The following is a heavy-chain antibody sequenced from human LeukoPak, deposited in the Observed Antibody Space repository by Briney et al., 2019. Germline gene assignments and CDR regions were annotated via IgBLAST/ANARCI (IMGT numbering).Heavy chain of an antibody. CDR2: IYSGGST. D-gene: IGHD3-3*01. CDR3: ARVWSGSFDY. CDR1: GFSVSSNY. J-gene: IGHJ4*02. Sequence: GGSLRLSCAASGFSVSSNYMSWVRQAPGKGLEWVSVIYSGGSTYYADSVKGRFTISRDNSKNTLYLQMNSLRAEDTAVYYCARVWSGSFDYWGQGTLVTVSS. V-gene: IGHV3-66*01.